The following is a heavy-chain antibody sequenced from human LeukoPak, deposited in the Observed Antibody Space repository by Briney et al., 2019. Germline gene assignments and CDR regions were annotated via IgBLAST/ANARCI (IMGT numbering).Heavy chain of an antibody. CDR2: INTNTGNP. V-gene: IGHV7-4-1*02. CDR1: GYTFTGYY. J-gene: IGHJ6*03. D-gene: IGHD3-22*01. Sequence: ASVKVSCKASGYTFTGYYMHWARQAPGRGLEWMGWINTNTGNPTYAQGFTGRFVFSLDTSVSTAYLQISSLKADDTAVYYCARERNDCYGSSGCVGDSYMDVWGKGTTVTVSS. CDR3: ARERNDCYGSSGCVGDSYMDV.